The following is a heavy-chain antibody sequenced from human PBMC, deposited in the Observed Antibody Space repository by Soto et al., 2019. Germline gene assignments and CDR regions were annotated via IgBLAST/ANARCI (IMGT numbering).Heavy chain of an antibody. V-gene: IGHV4-4*07. CDR3: VRDGTKTLRDWFDP. CDR2: IYATGTT. J-gene: IGHJ5*02. D-gene: IGHD1-1*01. Sequence: PSETLSLTCSVSGASISGFYWSWIRKSAGKGLEWIGRIYATGTTDYNPSLKSRVMMSVDASKKQFSLKLRSVTAADTAVYYCVRDGTKTLRDWFDPWGQGISVTVSS. CDR1: GASISGFY.